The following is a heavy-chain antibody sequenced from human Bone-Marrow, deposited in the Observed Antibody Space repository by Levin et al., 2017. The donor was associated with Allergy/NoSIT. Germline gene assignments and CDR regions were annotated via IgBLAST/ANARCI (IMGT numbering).Heavy chain of an antibody. J-gene: IGHJ4*02. CDR3: ARERWEVRSKDFDF. CDR2: ISSSGVTI. CDR1: GFTFSSHD. Sequence: SCAASGFTFSSHDMNWVRQAPGRGLEWISYISSSGVTIYYADSVKGRFTISRDNAKKSVFLQMNSLTADDTGVYYCARERWEVRSKDFDFWGLGTLVTVSS. D-gene: IGHD1-26*01. V-gene: IGHV3-48*03.